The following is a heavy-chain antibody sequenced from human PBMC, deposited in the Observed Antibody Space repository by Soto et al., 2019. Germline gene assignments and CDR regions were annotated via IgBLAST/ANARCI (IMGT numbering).Heavy chain of an antibody. V-gene: IGHV3-21*01. CDR2: SSSTTNYI. Sequence: GGSLRLSCAASGFTFTRYSMNWVRQAPGKGLEWVSSSSSTTNYIYYGDSMKGRFTISRDNGKKSLYLEMHSLRAEDTAVYYCARESEDLTSNFDYWGQGTLVTVSS. CDR3: ARESEDLTSNFDY. CDR1: GFTFTRYS. J-gene: IGHJ4*02.